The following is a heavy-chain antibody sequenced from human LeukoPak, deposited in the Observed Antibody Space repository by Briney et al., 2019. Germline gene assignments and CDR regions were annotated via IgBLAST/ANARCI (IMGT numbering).Heavy chain of an antibody. CDR3: AKGTGYCDSSGYDPFDI. Sequence: GGSLRLSCAASGFTFSDYWMHWVRQAPGKGLEWVSAISGGGGRTYYADSVKGRFTISRDNSKNTLYLQMNSLRAEDTAVYYCAKGTGYCDSSGYDPFDIWGQGTMVTVSS. J-gene: IGHJ3*02. CDR2: ISGGGGRT. CDR1: GFTFSDYW. D-gene: IGHD3-22*01. V-gene: IGHV3-23*01.